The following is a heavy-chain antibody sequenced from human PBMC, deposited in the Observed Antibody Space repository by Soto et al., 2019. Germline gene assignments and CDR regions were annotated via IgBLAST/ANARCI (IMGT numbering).Heavy chain of an antibody. J-gene: IGHJ4*02. CDR3: ARGVLVSYYVDF. D-gene: IGHD2-15*01. Sequence: QVQLVQSGAEVKKPGASVKVSCKASGYTFTSYGISWVRQAPGQGLEWMGWISAYNGNTNYAQLLQGRVTMTPDTSTSTAYTELRGLRSDDTAVYYWARGVLVSYYVDFWGQGTLVTVSS. CDR1: GYTFTSYG. V-gene: IGHV1-18*01. CDR2: ISAYNGNT.